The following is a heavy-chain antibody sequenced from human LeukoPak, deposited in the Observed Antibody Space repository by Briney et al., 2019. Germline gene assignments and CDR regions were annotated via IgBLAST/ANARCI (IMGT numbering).Heavy chain of an antibody. Sequence: SETLSLICTVSGYSISSGYYWTWIRQPPGKGLEWIGNMYHSGGTYKNPSLKSRVTISVDTSKNQFSLRLSSVSAADTAVYYCARGGGNGGGWVGHYYYMDVWGNGTTVTVSS. J-gene: IGHJ6*03. CDR2: MYHSGGT. CDR1: GYSISSGYY. V-gene: IGHV4-38-2*02. CDR3: ARGGGNGGGWVGHYYYMDV. D-gene: IGHD4-23*01.